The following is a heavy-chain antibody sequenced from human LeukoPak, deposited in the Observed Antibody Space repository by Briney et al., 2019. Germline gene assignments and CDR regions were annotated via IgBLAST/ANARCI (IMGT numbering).Heavy chain of an antibody. CDR1: GFTFSTYK. CDR3: ARVLDITGTNFDAFDI. V-gene: IGHV3-21*01. CDR2: ISGGSTTYM. J-gene: IGHJ3*02. Sequence: GGSLRLSCAASGFTFSTYKMNWVRQAPGKGLEWVSSISGGSTTYMYYADSLKGRFTISRDNAKNSLYLQMDSLRAEDTAVYYCARVLDITGTNFDAFDIWGQGTMVTVSS. D-gene: IGHD1-20*01.